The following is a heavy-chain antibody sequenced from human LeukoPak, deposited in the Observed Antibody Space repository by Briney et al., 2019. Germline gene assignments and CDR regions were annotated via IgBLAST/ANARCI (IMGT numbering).Heavy chain of an antibody. J-gene: IGHJ4*02. CDR2: INHSGST. CDR1: GGSFSGYY. D-gene: IGHD6-19*01. V-gene: IGHV4-34*01. Sequence: PSETLSLTCAVYGGSFSGYYWSWIRQPPGKGLEWIGEINHSGSTNYNPSLKSRVTISVDTSKNQFSLKLSSVTAADTAVYYCARVSSGWHTDYWGQGTLVTVSS. CDR3: ARVSSGWHTDY.